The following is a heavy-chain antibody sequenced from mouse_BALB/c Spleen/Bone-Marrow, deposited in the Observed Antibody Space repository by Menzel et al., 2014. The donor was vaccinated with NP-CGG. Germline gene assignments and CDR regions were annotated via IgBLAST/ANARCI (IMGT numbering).Heavy chain of an antibody. Sequence: VQLQESGAELVRPGASVKVSCKASGYTFTSYWINWVKQRPGQGLEWIGNIYPSDSYTNYNQNFKDKATLTVDKSSSTAYMQLSSPTSEDSAVYYCTRQYGSYYAMDYWGQGTSVTVSS. CDR1: GYTFTSYW. J-gene: IGHJ4*01. D-gene: IGHD2-10*02. CDR3: TRQYGSYYAMDY. CDR2: IYPSDSYT. V-gene: IGHV1S126*01.